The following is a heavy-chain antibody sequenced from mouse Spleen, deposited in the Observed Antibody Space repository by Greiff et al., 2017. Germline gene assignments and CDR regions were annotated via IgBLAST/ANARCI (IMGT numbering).Heavy chain of an antibody. Sequence: EVKLMESGGGLVKPGGSLKLSCAASGFTFSSYAMSWVRQTPEKRLEWVAYISSGGGNTYYPDSVKGRFTISRDNAKNTLYLQMSSLRSEDTALYYCARDRGYSYYSYDVGGYAMDYWGQGTSVTVSS. D-gene: IGHD2-12*01. J-gene: IGHJ4*01. CDR3: ARDRGYSYYSYDVGGYAMDY. CDR1: GFTFSSYA. V-gene: IGHV5-9*01. CDR2: ISSGGGNT.